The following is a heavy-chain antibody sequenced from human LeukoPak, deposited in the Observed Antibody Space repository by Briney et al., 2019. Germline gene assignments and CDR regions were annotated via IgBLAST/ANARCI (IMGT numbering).Heavy chain of an antibody. CDR2: IYYSGST. Sequence: SETLSLTCTVSGGSISSSGYCWGWIRQPPGKGLEWIGSIYYSGSTYYNPSLKSRVTISVDTSKNQFSLKLSSVTAADTAVYYCARDRGIVATIFDYWGQGTLVTVSS. D-gene: IGHD5-12*01. J-gene: IGHJ4*02. CDR1: GGSISSSGYC. CDR3: ARDRGIVATIFDY. V-gene: IGHV4-39*07.